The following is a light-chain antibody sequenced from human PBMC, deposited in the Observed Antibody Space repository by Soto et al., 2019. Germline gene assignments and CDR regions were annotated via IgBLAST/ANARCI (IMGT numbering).Light chain of an antibody. J-gene: IGKJ4*01. Sequence: EIVMTQSPATLSVSPGERATLSCRASQSGSSNLAWYQQKPGQAPRLLIYGASTRATGIPDRFSGSGSGTEFALTISSLQSEDFAVYYCQQYNNWPPLTFGGGTRVEIK. V-gene: IGKV3-15*01. CDR1: QSGSSN. CDR2: GAS. CDR3: QQYNNWPPLT.